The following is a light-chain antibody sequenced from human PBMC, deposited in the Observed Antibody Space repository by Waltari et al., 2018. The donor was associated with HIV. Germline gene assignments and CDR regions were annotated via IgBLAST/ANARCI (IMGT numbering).Light chain of an antibody. Sequence: DIQMTQSPSSLSASVGDRVTITCQASQDISNHLNWYQQKPGKAPKFLIYDVSNLEIGVPSRFSGSGSGTDFTFTISSLQPEDIATYYCHQYDNLPPTFGPGTKADIK. J-gene: IGKJ3*01. CDR3: HQYDNLPPT. CDR2: DVS. V-gene: IGKV1-33*01. CDR1: QDISNH.